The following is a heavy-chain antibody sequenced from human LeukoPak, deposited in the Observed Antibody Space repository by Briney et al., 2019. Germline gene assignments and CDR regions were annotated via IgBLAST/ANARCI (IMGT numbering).Heavy chain of an antibody. CDR2: IYTSGST. D-gene: IGHD2-2*01. Sequence: SETLSLTCTVSGGSISSYYWSWIRQPAGKGLEWIGRIYTSGSTNYNPSLKSRVTMSVDTSKNQFSLKLSSVTAADTAVYYCARDRIVVVPAAMRDHDAFDIWGQGTMVTVSS. CDR3: ARDRIVVVPAAMRDHDAFDI. CDR1: GGSISSYY. J-gene: IGHJ3*02. V-gene: IGHV4-4*07.